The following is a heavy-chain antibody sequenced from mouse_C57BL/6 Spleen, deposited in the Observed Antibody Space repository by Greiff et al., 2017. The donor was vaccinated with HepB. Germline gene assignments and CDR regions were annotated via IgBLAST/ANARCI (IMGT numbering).Heavy chain of an antibody. J-gene: IGHJ1*03. V-gene: IGHV1-18*01. Sequence: EVKVVESGPELVKPGASVKIPCKASGYTFTDYNMDWVKQSHGKSLEWIGDINPNNGGTIYNQKFKGKATLTVDKSSSTAYMELRSLTSEDTAVYYCARYVFITTVVEGYFDVWGTGTTVTVSS. CDR1: GYTFTDYN. CDR2: INPNNGGT. CDR3: ARYVFITTVVEGYFDV. D-gene: IGHD1-1*01.